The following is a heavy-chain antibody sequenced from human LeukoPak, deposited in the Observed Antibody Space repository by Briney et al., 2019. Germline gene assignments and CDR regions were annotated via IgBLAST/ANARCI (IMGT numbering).Heavy chain of an antibody. CDR2: ISSSSSYI. CDR1: GFTFGDYA. V-gene: IGHV3-21*01. J-gene: IGHJ3*02. CDR3: ARDRLDALDI. Sequence: GGSLRLSCTASGFTFGDYAMSWVRQAPGKGLEWVSSISSSSSYIYYADSVKGRFTISRDNAKNSLYLQMNSLRAEDTAVYYCARDRLDALDIWGQGTMVTVSS.